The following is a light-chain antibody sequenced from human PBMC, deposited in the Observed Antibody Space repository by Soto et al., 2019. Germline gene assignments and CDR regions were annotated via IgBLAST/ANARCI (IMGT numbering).Light chain of an antibody. V-gene: IGKV1-5*03. J-gene: IGKJ1*01. CDR1: QSISSW. CDR2: KAS. CDR3: QQYNSYLWT. Sequence: TLSASVGDRVTITCRASQSISSWLAWYQQKPGKAPKLLIYKASSLESGVPSRFSGSGSGTEFTLTISSLQPDDFATYYCQQYNSYLWTFGQGTKVDIK.